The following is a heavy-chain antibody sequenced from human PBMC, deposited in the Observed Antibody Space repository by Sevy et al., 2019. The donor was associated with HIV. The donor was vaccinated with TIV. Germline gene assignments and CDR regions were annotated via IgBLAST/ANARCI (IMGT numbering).Heavy chain of an antibody. J-gene: IGHJ4*02. CDR1: GFIFNTYA. Sequence: GGSLRLSCAASGFIFNTYAMHWVRQAPGKGLEWVAVISYDGINKYYADSVKGRFTISRDNSRNTLDLQMNSLRSEDTAPYYCASTGYCTGGSCYSPFGYWGQGTLVTVSS. CDR3: ASTGYCTGGSCYSPFGY. CDR2: ISYDGINK. D-gene: IGHD2-15*01. V-gene: IGHV3-30-3*01.